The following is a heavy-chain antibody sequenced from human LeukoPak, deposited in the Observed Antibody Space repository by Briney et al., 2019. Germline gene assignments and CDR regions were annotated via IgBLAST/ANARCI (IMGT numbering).Heavy chain of an antibody. CDR1: GFTFSNAW. D-gene: IGHD4-11*01. CDR3: STDPDDYSTLGF. Sequence: GGSLRLSCAASGFTFSNAWMSWVRQAPGKGLEWVGRIKSKTDGGTTDYAAPVKGRFTISRDDSKNSLYLQMSSLKTDDTAVYYCSTDPDDYSTLGFWGQGTLVTVSS. CDR2: IKSKTDGGTT. J-gene: IGHJ1*01. V-gene: IGHV3-15*01.